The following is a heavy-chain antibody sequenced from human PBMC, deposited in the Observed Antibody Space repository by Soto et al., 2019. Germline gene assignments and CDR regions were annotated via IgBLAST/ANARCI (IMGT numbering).Heavy chain of an antibody. V-gene: IGHV4-59*01. CDR1: NGSITNFH. D-gene: IGHD3-9*01. J-gene: IGHJ4*02. Sequence: SETLSLTCTVSNGSITNFHWSWIRQPPGKGLEWIGYIYFSGSTNYNPSLKSRVTMSIDTSKNEFSLKPISVTAADTAAYYCAAYDSEGYFDYWGQGALVTVSS. CDR3: AAYDSEGYFDY. CDR2: IYFSGST.